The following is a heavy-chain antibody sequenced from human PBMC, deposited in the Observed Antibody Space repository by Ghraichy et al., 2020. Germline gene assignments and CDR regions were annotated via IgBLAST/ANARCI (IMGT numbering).Heavy chain of an antibody. CDR3: ARDSPDYYDSSGYYSFDY. D-gene: IGHD3-22*01. J-gene: IGHJ4*02. Sequence: SETLSLTCAVYGGSFSGYYWSWIRQPPGKGLEWIGEINHSGSTNYNPSLKSRVTISVDTSKNQFSLKLSSVTAADTAVYYCARDSPDYYDSSGYYSFDYWDQGTLVTVSS. CDR2: INHSGST. V-gene: IGHV4-34*01. CDR1: GGSFSGYY.